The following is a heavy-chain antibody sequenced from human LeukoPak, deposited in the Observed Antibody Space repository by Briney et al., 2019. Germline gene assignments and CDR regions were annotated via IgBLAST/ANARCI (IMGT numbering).Heavy chain of an antibody. V-gene: IGHV4-38-2*02. Sequence: PSETLSLTCTVSGYSISTGYYWDWIRQPPGKGLEWIGRISSSGSTNYNPSLKSRVTISVDTSKNQFSLKLSSVTAADTAVYFCARGPYSYDSSGAFDIWGQGTMVTVSS. D-gene: IGHD3-22*01. CDR1: GYSISTGYY. CDR3: ARGPYSYDSSGAFDI. CDR2: ISSSGST. J-gene: IGHJ3*02.